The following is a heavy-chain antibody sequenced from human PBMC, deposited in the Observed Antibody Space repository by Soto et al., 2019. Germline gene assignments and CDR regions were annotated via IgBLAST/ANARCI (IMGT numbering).Heavy chain of an antibody. J-gene: IGHJ5*02. D-gene: IGHD3-10*01. CDR2: IHYNGGT. CDR1: GASVSTYS. V-gene: IGHV4-59*02. Sequence: SATQSLTCRVTGASVSTYSWSWIRPSPGKGLEWIGYIHYNGGTNYTPSLRSRVTISVDTSKNQLSLNLTSLTAADTAVYYCARGGTSGSAVFNWFDPWGQGTLVTVSS. CDR3: ARGGTSGSAVFNWFDP.